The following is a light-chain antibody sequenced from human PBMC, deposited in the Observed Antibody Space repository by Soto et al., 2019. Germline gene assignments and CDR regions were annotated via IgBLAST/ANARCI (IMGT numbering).Light chain of an antibody. CDR2: DAS. CDR1: QDISNY. J-gene: IGKJ4*01. Sequence: DLQMTQSPSSLSASVGDRVTITCQASQDISNYLNRYQQKPAKAPKLLIYDASNLETGVPSRFSGSGSGTDFTFTISSLQPEDIATYYCQQYDNLPLTFGGGTKVEIK. V-gene: IGKV1-33*01. CDR3: QQYDNLPLT.